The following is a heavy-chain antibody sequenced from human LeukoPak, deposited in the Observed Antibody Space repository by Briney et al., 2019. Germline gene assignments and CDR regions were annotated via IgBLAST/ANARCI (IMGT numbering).Heavy chain of an antibody. Sequence: ASVKVSCKASGGTFSINAITWVRQAPGQGLEGMGGIIPMSETPKYTQKFQGRVTIATDESTNTAYMELSSLRSEDTAVYYCARDKNSGECVSNSCYGVWPLDIWGQGTMVTVSS. V-gene: IGHV1-69*05. J-gene: IGHJ3*02. CDR2: IIPMSETP. D-gene: IGHD2-2*01. CDR3: ARDKNSGECVSNSCYGVWPLDI. CDR1: GGTFSINA.